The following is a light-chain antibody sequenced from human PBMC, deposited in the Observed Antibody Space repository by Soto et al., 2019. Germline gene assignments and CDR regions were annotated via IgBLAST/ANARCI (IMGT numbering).Light chain of an antibody. CDR1: QSVSSIY. V-gene: IGKV3-20*01. CDR3: QQFGTSPPIT. J-gene: IGKJ5*01. CDR2: GAS. Sequence: EIVLTQSPGTLSLSPGERATLSCRASQSVSSIYFAWYQQKPGQAPRLLIYGASSMATGLPDRFSGSGSGTDFTLTISRLEPEDFAVYYCQQFGTSPPITFGQGTRLEIK.